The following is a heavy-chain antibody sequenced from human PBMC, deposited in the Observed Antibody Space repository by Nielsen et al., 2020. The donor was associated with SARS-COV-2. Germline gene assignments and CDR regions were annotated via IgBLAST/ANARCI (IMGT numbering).Heavy chain of an antibody. V-gene: IGHV4-31*03. J-gene: IGHJ5*02. CDR1: GGSISSGGFY. CDR3: AGASDEARNPNWLDP. Sequence: SETLSLTCTVSGGSISSGGFYWSWIRQHPGKGLEWIGYIYYSGSTYYNPSLKSRLTMSVDTSKNQFSLKLSSVTAADTAVYYCAGASDEARNPNWLDPWGQGTQVTVSS. CDR2: IYYSGST.